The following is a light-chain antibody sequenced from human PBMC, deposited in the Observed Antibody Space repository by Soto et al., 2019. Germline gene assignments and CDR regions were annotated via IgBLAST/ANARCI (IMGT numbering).Light chain of an antibody. V-gene: IGKV3-20*01. CDR1: QSVSNNY. CDR3: QQYGSSHPYT. J-gene: IGKJ2*01. CDR2: GSS. Sequence: EVVLTQSPGTLSLSPGERATLSCRASQSVSNNYLAWYKQKPGQSPKLLIFGSSDRATGIPDRFSGSGSGTDFTLTISSLEPEDFAVYYCQQYGSSHPYTFGQGTKLEIK.